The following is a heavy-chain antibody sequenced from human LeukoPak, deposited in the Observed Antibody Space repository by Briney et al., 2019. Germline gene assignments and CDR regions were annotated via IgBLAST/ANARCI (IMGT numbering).Heavy chain of an antibody. J-gene: IGHJ5*02. CDR2: IYYGGSA. Sequence: SETLSLTCTVSGVSISSYYWSWIRQPPGKGLEWIGYIYYGGSANYNPSLKSRVTISVDTSKNQFSLKLSSVTAADTALYYCAIYAGSYPWFDPWGQGTLVTVSS. CDR1: GVSISSYY. V-gene: IGHV4-59*01. D-gene: IGHD3-10*01. CDR3: AIYAGSYPWFDP.